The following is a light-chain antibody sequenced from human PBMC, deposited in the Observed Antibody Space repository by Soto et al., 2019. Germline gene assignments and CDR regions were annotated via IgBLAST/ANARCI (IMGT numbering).Light chain of an antibody. CDR2: EVN. V-gene: IGLV2-14*01. Sequence: QSALTQPASVSGSPGQSITISCTGTSSDVGGYKYVSWYQQNPGKAPKLMIYEVNNRPSGVSNRFSGSKSGNTASLTISGLQAEDEADYYCSSYTSSSTVVFGGGTQLTVL. CDR3: SSYTSSSTVV. CDR1: SSDVGGYKY. J-gene: IGLJ2*01.